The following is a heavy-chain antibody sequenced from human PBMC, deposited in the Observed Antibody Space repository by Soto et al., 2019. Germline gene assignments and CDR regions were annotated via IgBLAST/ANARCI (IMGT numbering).Heavy chain of an antibody. J-gene: IGHJ4*02. V-gene: IGHV3-48*03. D-gene: IGHD1-1*01. Sequence: PGVSLRLSCSASGFALSSFDMDWVRQAPGKGLEWVSYINMDGGSTHYAESVKGRFTISRDNGRNSLSLQMDSLRVEDTAVYYCVRDHSGLKDFDYWGQGTLVTVSS. CDR1: GFALSSFD. CDR3: VRDHSGLKDFDY. CDR2: INMDGGST.